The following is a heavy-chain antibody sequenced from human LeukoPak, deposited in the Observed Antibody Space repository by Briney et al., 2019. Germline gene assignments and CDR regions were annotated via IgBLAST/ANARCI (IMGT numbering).Heavy chain of an antibody. D-gene: IGHD6-13*01. Sequence: PAETLSLTCAVYGGSFSGYYWSWIRQPPGKGLEWIGEINHSGSTNYNPSLKSRVTISVDTSKNQFSLKLSSLTAADTAVYYSATTLKAAASYWGQGTLVTVSS. CDR1: GGSFSGYY. V-gene: IGHV4-34*01. CDR3: ATTLKAAASY. J-gene: IGHJ4*02. CDR2: INHSGST.